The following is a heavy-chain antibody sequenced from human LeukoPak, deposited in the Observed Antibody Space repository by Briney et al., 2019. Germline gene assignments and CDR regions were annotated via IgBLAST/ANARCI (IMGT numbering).Heavy chain of an antibody. V-gene: IGHV3-74*01. Sequence: PGGSLRLSCAASGFTFSSYWMHCVRQAPGKGLVWVSRINSDGSSTSYADSVKGRFTISRDNAKNTLYLQMNSLRAEDTAVYYCARGPIAAAGHFDYWGQGTLVTVSS. CDR1: GFTFSSYW. CDR2: INSDGSST. CDR3: ARGPIAAAGHFDY. J-gene: IGHJ4*02. D-gene: IGHD6-13*01.